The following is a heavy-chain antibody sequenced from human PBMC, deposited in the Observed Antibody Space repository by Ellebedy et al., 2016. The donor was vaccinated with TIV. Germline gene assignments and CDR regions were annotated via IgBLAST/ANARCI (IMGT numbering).Heavy chain of an antibody. Sequence: ASVKVSXXTSGHVFTDYFVIWVRQAPGQGLEWVGWINPHSGDTNYAQKFQGRVTVTRDTSISTVYMELTRLNSDDTAVYYCARRAPAGILMDPYNYYYMDVWGEGTQVSVS. CDR1: GHVFTDYF. CDR3: ARRAPAGILMDPYNYYYMDV. CDR2: INPHSGDT. D-gene: IGHD6-13*01. J-gene: IGHJ6*03. V-gene: IGHV1-2*02.